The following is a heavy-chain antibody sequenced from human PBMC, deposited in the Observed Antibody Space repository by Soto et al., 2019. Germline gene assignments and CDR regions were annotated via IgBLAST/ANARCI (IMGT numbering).Heavy chain of an antibody. CDR3: ATRCTASSCQPR. D-gene: IGHD2-8*02. Sequence: PSETLSLTCTVSGGSISSYYWSWIRQPPGKGLEWIGYIYYSGSTNYNPSLKSRVTISVDTSKNQFSLKLSSVTAADTAVYYCATRCTASSCQPRWGQGTLVTVSS. V-gene: IGHV4-59*12. CDR1: GGSISSYY. CDR2: IYYSGST. J-gene: IGHJ4*02.